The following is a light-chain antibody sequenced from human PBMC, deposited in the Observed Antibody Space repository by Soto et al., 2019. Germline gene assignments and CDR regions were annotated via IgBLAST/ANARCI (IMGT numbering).Light chain of an antibody. Sequence: EIVLTQSPGTLSLSPGERATLSCRASQSVSSGHLAWYQQKPGQAPRLLIYGASTRATGIPDRFTDGGSGTDFTLTISRLEPEDFAVYYCQHYDSSPRTFGRGTKVDIK. V-gene: IGKV3-20*01. CDR2: GAS. CDR1: QSVSSGH. J-gene: IGKJ1*01. CDR3: QHYDSSPRT.